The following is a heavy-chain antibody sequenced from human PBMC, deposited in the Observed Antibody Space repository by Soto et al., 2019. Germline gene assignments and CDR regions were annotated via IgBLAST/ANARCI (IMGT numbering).Heavy chain of an antibody. CDR2: ISGSGGST. Sequence: GGSLRLSCAASGFTFSSYAMSWVRQAPVKGLEWVSAISGSGGSTYYADSVKGRFTISRDNSKNTLYLQMNSLRAEDTAVYYCAKDRGAVVVPAAGYPQATNYYYYMDVWGKGTTVTVSS. D-gene: IGHD2-2*01. V-gene: IGHV3-23*01. CDR1: GFTFSSYA. CDR3: AKDRGAVVVPAAGYPQATNYYYYMDV. J-gene: IGHJ6*03.